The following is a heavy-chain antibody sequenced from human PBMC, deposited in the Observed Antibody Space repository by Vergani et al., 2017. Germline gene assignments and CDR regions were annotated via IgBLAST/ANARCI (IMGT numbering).Heavy chain of an antibody. CDR1: GFSFGSYG. CDR3: VRDLKEFYYDSTTGLSH. Sequence: QVQLVESGGNVVQSGTSLRLSCAASGFSFGSYGMHWVRQSPGKGLEWVAVISNDGGNKYYADSVKGRFTIYKDNTVDMLSLQMNSLSAEDTALYYCVRDLKEFYYDSTTGLSHWGQGTLVTVSS. D-gene: IGHD3-22*01. V-gene: IGHV3-30*03. CDR2: ISNDGGNK. J-gene: IGHJ4*02.